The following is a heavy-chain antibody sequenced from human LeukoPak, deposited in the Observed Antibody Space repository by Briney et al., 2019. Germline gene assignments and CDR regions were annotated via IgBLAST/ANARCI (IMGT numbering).Heavy chain of an antibody. CDR2: ISYDGSNK. Sequence: PGRSLRLSCAASGFTFSSYGMHWVRQAPGKGLEWVAVISYDGSNKYYADSVKGRFTISRDNSKNTLYLQMNSLRAEDTAVYYRAKNLIAARRPYYYYGMDVWGQGTTVTVSS. CDR1: GFTFSSYG. J-gene: IGHJ6*02. CDR3: AKNLIAARRPYYYYGMDV. V-gene: IGHV3-30*18. D-gene: IGHD6-6*01.